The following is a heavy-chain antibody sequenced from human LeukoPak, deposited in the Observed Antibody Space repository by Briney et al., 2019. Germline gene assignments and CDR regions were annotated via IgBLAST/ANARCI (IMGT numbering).Heavy chain of an antibody. CDR2: MNPNSGAT. V-gene: IGHV1-8*01. CDR3: ARAVGGWYHTTPTSHWFDP. CDR1: GYTFTSYD. Sequence: ASVKVSCKASGYTFTSYDINWLRQATGQGPEWMGWMNPNSGATGYAQKFQGRVTMTRSTSINTAYMELSSLRSEDTAVYYCARAVGGWYHTTPTSHWFDPWGQGTLVTVSS. D-gene: IGHD6-19*01. J-gene: IGHJ5*02.